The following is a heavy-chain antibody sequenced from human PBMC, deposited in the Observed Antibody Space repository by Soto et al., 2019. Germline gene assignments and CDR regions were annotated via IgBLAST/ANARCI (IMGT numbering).Heavy chain of an antibody. J-gene: IGHJ4*02. Sequence: EVQLVESGGGLVQPGGSLRLSCAASGFTFSDHYMDWVRQAPGKGLEWVGRTRNKANSYTTEYAASVKGRFTISRDDSKNSLYLQMNSLKTEDTAVYYRKVGATRIDYWGQGTLVTVSS. CDR1: GFTFSDHY. CDR2: TRNKANSYTT. D-gene: IGHD1-26*01. V-gene: IGHV3-72*01. CDR3: KVGATRIDY.